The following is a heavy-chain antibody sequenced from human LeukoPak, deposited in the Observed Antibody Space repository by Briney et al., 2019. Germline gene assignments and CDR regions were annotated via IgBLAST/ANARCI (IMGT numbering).Heavy chain of an antibody. CDR2: IIPIFGTA. J-gene: IGHJ4*02. Sequence: GASVKVSCKASGGTFSSYAISWVRQAPGQGLEWMGGIIPIFGTANCAQKFQGRVTITADESTSTAYMELSSLRSEDTAVYYCAAVVPAVMGYFDYWGQGTLVTVSS. D-gene: IGHD2-2*01. V-gene: IGHV1-69*13. CDR3: AAVVPAVMGYFDY. CDR1: GGTFSSYA.